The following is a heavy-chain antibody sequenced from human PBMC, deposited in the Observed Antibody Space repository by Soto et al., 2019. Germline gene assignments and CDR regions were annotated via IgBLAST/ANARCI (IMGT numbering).Heavy chain of an antibody. CDR1: SGSITSNW. V-gene: IGHV4-4*02. Sequence: QVQLQESGPGLMKPSGTLSLTCAVSSGSITSNWWSWVRQPPGKGLEWIAEIFHTGSANYNPSLMGRLTISMDKSRNHLSLNLNSVTAADTAVYYCARHIAVSGTRGFDHWGQGTLVTVSS. J-gene: IGHJ4*02. CDR3: ARHIAVSGTRGFDH. D-gene: IGHD2-21*01. CDR2: IFHTGSA.